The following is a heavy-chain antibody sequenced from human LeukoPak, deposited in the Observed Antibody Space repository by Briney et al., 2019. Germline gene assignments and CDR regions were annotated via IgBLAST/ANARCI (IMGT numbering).Heavy chain of an antibody. D-gene: IGHD4-11*01. CDR2: INPNSGGT. CDR3: ARERTLDYSNYEGYNWFDP. J-gene: IGHJ5*02. Sequence: GASVKVSCKASGYTFTGYYMHWVRQAPGQGLEWMGWINPNSGGTNYAQKFQGRVTMTWDTSISTAYMELSRLRSDDTAVYYCARERTLDYSNYEGYNWFDPWGQGTLVTVSS. CDR1: GYTFTGYY. V-gene: IGHV1-2*02.